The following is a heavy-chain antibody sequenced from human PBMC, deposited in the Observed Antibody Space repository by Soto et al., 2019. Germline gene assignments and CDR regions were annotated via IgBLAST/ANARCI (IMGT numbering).Heavy chain of an antibody. CDR3: ARGALVLRFLEWLVD. D-gene: IGHD3-3*01. J-gene: IGHJ4*02. CDR2: IKQDGSEK. V-gene: IGHV3-7*01. CDR1: GFTFSSYW. Sequence: VPLVESGGGLVQPGGSLRLSCVASGFTFSSYWLSWVRQAPGKGLEWVANIKQDGSEKYYVDSVKGRFTISRDNAKNSLFLQMNSLRAEDTAVYYCARGALVLRFLEWLVDWGQGTLVTVSS.